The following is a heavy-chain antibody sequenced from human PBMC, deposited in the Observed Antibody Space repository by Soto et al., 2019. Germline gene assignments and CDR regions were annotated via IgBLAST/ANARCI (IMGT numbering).Heavy chain of an antibody. D-gene: IGHD3-9*01. CDR3: AKDHEGSYDILTGYLPYYYFDY. CDR1: GFTFSSYA. J-gene: IGHJ4*02. CDR2: ISGSGGST. V-gene: IGHV3-23*01. Sequence: GGSLRLSCAASGFTFSSYAMSWVRQAPGKGLEWVSAISGSGGSTYYADSVKGRFTISRDNSKNTRYLQMNSLRAEDTAVYYCAKDHEGSYDILTGYLPYYYFDYWGQGTLVTVSS.